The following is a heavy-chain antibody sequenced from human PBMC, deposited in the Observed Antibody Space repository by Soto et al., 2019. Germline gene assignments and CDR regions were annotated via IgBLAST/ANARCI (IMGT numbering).Heavy chain of an antibody. Sequence: GGSLRLSCAASGFVFNMYWMHWVRQVPGEGPEWVTRINDDGTRTDYADSAKGRFTISRDNAKDILYLQMNALRVDDTAVYYCIRGPRPSSVGTGAFWGQGTLVTVS. V-gene: IGHV3-74*01. CDR1: GFVFNMYW. J-gene: IGHJ4*02. CDR2: INDDGTRT. D-gene: IGHD3-10*01. CDR3: IRGPRPSSVGTGAF.